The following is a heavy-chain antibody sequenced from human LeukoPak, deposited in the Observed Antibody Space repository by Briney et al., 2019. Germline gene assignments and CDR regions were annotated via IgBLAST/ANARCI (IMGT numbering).Heavy chain of an antibody. D-gene: IGHD6-13*01. J-gene: IGHJ4*02. V-gene: IGHV3-30*18. CDR1: GFTFSSYG. CDR3: AKGAVSSWYGSTFDY. Sequence: PGGSLRLSCAASGFTFSSYGMHWVRQAPGKGLEWVAVISYDGSNKYYADSVKGRFTISRDNSKNTLYLQMNSLRAEDTAVYYCAKGAVSSWYGSTFDYWGQGTLVTVSS. CDR2: ISYDGSNK.